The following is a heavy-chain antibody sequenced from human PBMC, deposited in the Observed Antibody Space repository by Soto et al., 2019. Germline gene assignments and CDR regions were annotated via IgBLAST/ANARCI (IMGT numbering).Heavy chain of an antibody. Sequence: GASVKVSCKASGYTFTSYDINWVRQATGQGLEWMGWMNPNSGNTGYAQKFQGRVTMTRNTSISTAYMKLSSLRSEDTAVYYCARGYYGSGSYYGMDVWGQGTTVTVSS. CDR2: MNPNSGNT. CDR1: GYTFTSYD. V-gene: IGHV1-8*01. D-gene: IGHD3-10*01. CDR3: ARGYYGSGSYYGMDV. J-gene: IGHJ6*02.